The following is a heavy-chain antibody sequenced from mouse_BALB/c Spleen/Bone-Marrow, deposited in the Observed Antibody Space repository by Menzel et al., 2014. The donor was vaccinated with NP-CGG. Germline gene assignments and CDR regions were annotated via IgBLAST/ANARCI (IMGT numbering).Heavy chain of an antibody. V-gene: IGHV1-7*01. CDR1: GYTFTNYW. J-gene: IGHJ2*01. CDR3: ARRGPYVDY. Sequence: QVQLKQSGAELAKPGASVKMSCKASGYTFTNYWIHWVKQRPGQGLEWIGYINPSTGYTEYNQKFKDKATLTADKSSSTAYMQLSSLTSEDSAVYYCARRGPYVDYWGQGTTLTVSS. CDR2: INPSTGYT.